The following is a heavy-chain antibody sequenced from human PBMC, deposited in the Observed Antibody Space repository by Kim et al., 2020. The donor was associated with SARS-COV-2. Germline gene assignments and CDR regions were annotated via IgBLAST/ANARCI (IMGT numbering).Heavy chain of an antibody. CDR3: ARDPGPGAVVRGVPLTTYGMDV. D-gene: IGHD3-10*01. J-gene: IGHJ6*02. CDR1: GGTFSSYA. Sequence: SVKVSCKASGGTFSSYAISWVRQAPGQGLEWMGGIIPIFGTANYAQKFQGRVTITADESTSTAYMELSSLRSEDTAVYYCARDPGPGAVVRGVPLTTYGMDVWGQGTTVTVSS. CDR2: IIPIFGTA. V-gene: IGHV1-69*13.